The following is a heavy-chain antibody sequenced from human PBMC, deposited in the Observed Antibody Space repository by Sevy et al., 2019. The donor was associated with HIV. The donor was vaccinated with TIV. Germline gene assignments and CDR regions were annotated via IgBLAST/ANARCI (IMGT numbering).Heavy chain of an antibody. CDR2: IYSGGST. D-gene: IGHD3-3*01. CDR1: GFTVSSNY. Sequence: GGSLRLSCAASGFTVSSNYMSWVRQAPGKGLEWVSVIYSGGSTYYADSVKGRFTISRDNSKNTLYLQMNSLRAEDTAVYYWARATPDFWSGYYMDYWGQGTLVTVSS. CDR3: ARATPDFWSGYYMDY. V-gene: IGHV3-53*01. J-gene: IGHJ4*02.